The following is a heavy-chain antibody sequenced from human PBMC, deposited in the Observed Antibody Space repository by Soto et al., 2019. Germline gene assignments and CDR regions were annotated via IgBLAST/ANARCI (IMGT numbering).Heavy chain of an antibody. V-gene: IGHV3-48*01. CDR3: ARGSGYSGYISY. J-gene: IGHJ4*02. Sequence: GGSLSLSCEASGFPFSSYSMNWVRQAPGKGLEWVSYISSSSSTIYYADSVKGRFTISRDNAKNSLYLQMNSLRAEDTAVYYCARGSGYSGYISYWGQGTLVTVSS. CDR2: ISSSSSTI. CDR1: GFPFSSYS. D-gene: IGHD5-12*01.